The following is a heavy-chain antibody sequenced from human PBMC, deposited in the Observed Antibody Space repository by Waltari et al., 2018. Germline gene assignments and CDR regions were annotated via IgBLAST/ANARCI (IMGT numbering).Heavy chain of an antibody. D-gene: IGHD2-15*01. V-gene: IGHV4-4*07. CDR3: ARDQRVCSGGSCYSYYYYYMDV. CDR1: GGSISSYY. Sequence: QVQLQESGPGLVKPSDTLSLTCTVSGGSISSYYWSWIRQPAGKGLEWIGRIYTSGSTNDHPSLKSRVTMSVDTSKNQFSLKLSSVTAADTAVYYCARDQRVCSGGSCYSYYYYYMDVWGKGTTVTISS. J-gene: IGHJ6*03. CDR2: IYTSGST.